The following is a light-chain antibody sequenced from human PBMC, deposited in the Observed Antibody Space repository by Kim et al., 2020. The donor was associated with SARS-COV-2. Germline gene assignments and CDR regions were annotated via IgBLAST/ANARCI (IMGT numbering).Light chain of an antibody. V-gene: IGKV3-15*01. CDR1: QSVNSN. Sequence: EIVMTQSPATLSVSPGERATLSYRASQSVNSNLAWYQQKPGQAPRLLIYGASTRATDIPDRFGGSGSGTEFTLIISNLHSEDIAVYYCQQYDNWPPYTFGQGTKLEI. CDR2: GAS. J-gene: IGKJ2*01. CDR3: QQYDNWPPYT.